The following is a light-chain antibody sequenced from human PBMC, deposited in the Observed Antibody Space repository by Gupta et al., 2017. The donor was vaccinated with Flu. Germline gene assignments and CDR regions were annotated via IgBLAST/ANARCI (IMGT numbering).Light chain of an antibody. J-gene: IGLJ2*01. V-gene: IGLV3-21*02. Sequence: SYVLTQPPSVSVAPGQTARITCGGNNIGSNSVHWYQQKPGQAPVLVVYDNNDRPSGIPERFSGSNSGNTATLTISRVEAGGEADYYCQVWDSSSDHPVFGGGTKLTVL. CDR2: DNN. CDR1: NIGSNS. CDR3: QVWDSSSDHPV.